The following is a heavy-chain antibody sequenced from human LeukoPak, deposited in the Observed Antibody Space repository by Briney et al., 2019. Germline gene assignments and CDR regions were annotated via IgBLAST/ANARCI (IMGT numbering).Heavy chain of an antibody. CDR3: VRDFFVSSYGLDV. CDR2: IKEDGSEK. D-gene: IGHD3-10*01. CDR1: GFIFRSYW. V-gene: IGHV3-7*03. Sequence: PGGSLRLSCAASGFIFRSYWMSWVRQAPGKGLEWVANIKEDGSEKNYVDSVKGRFTISRDNAKNLLYLQMNSLRAEDTAVYYCVRDFFVSSYGLDVWGQGTTVTVSS. J-gene: IGHJ6*02.